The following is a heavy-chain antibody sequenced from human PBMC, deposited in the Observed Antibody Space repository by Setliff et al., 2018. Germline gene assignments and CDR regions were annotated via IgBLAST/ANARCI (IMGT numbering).Heavy chain of an antibody. J-gene: IGHJ4*02. Sequence: SETLSLTCAVSGYSISSAYYWGWIRQPPGKGLEWIGSIYHSGSTYYNPSLKSRLTISVDTSKNQFSLKLSSVTAADTAVYYCARVDNFWSGPIDYWGQGTLVTVSS. CDR3: ARVDNFWSGPIDY. CDR2: IYHSGST. D-gene: IGHD3-3*01. V-gene: IGHV4-38-2*01. CDR1: GYSISSAYY.